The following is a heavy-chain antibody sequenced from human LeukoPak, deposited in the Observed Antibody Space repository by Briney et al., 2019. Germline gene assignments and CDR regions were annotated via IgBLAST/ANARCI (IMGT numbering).Heavy chain of an antibody. CDR1: GGSINNYY. J-gene: IGHJ4*02. CDR2: IYYSGST. CDR3: ASYYGSSFDY. D-gene: IGHD3-10*01. V-gene: IGHV4-59*01. Sequence: SETLSLTCTVSGGSINNYYWTWIRQPPGKRLEWIGYIYYSGSTNYNPSLKSRVTISVDTSKNQFSLKLSSVTAADTAVYYCASYYGSSFDYWGQGTLVTVSS.